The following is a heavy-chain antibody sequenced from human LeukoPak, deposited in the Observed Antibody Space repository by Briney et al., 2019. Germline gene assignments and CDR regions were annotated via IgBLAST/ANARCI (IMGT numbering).Heavy chain of an antibody. CDR2: IYYSGST. V-gene: IGHV4-31*03. J-gene: IGHJ6*02. D-gene: IGHD2-15*01. CDR3: ARAKVLVALNYSYSYGRNV. CDR1: GGSISSGGYY. Sequence: SETLSLTCTVSGGSISSGGYYWSWIRQHPGKGLEWIGYIYYSGSTYYNPSLKSRVTISVDTSKNQFSLKLSSVTAADTAVYYCARAKVLVALNYSYSYGRNVWAQGTRVTVS.